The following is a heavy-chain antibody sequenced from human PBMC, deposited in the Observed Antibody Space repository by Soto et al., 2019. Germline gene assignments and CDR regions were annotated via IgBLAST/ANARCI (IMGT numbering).Heavy chain of an antibody. Sequence: GGSLRLSCAASGFTFSSYAMHWVRQAPGKGLEWVAVISYDGSNKYYADSVKGRFTISRDNSKNTLYLQMNSLRAEDTAVYYCARDVPLKNWGQGTLVTVSS. J-gene: IGHJ4*02. V-gene: IGHV3-30-3*01. CDR2: ISYDGSNK. CDR1: GFTFSSYA. CDR3: ARDVPLKN.